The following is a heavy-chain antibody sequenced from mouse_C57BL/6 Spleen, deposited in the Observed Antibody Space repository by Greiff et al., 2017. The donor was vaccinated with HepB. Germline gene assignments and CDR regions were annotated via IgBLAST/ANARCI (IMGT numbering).Heavy chain of an antibody. CDR3: ARQGRNPTGDY. CDR2: IYPRSGNT. V-gene: IGHV1-81*01. D-gene: IGHD6-1*01. CDR1: GYTFTSYG. J-gene: IGHJ2*01. Sequence: QVHVKQSGAELARPGASVKLSCKASGYTFTSYGISWVKQRTGQGLEWIGEIYPRSGNTYYNEKFKGKATLTADKSSSTAYMELRSLTSEDSAVYFCARQGRNPTGDYWGQGTTLTVSS.